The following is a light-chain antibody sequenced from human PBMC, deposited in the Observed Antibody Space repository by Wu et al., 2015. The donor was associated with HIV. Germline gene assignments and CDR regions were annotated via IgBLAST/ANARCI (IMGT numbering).Light chain of an antibody. J-gene: IGKJ2*03. V-gene: IGKV1-5*03. CDR1: QSISSW. CDR3: QQYYSYSYS. Sequence: DIQMTQSPSTLSASVGDRVTITCRASQSISSWLAWYQQKPGKAPKLLIYKASSLESGVPSRFSGSGSGTEFTLTISSLQPADFATYYCQQYYSYSYSFGQGTKLEIK. CDR2: KAS.